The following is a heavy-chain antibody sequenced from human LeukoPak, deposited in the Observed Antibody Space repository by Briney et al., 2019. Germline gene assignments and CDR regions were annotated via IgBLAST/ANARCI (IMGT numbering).Heavy chain of an antibody. D-gene: IGHD2-2*01. Sequence: GGSLRLSCAASGFTFSSYSMNWVRQAPGKGLEWVSSISSSSSDIYYADSVKGRFTISRDNAKNSLYLQMNSLRAEDTAVYYCARGYCSSTSCPIDYWGQGTLVTVSS. CDR1: GFTFSSYS. V-gene: IGHV3-21*01. CDR3: ARGYCSSTSCPIDY. J-gene: IGHJ4*02. CDR2: ISSSSSDI.